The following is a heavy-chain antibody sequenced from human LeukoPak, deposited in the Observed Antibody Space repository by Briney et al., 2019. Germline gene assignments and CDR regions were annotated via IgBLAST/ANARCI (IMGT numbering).Heavy chain of an antibody. CDR3: ARGKTYGSPFDY. J-gene: IGHJ4*03. V-gene: IGHV4-59*01. D-gene: IGHD3-10*01. Sequence: SETLSLTCTVSGGSISSYYWSWIRQPPGKGLEWIGYIYYSGSTNYNPSLKSRVTISVDTSKNQFSLKLSSVTAADTAVYYCARGKTYGSPFDYWGQGTTVTVSS. CDR1: GGSISSYY. CDR2: IYYSGST.